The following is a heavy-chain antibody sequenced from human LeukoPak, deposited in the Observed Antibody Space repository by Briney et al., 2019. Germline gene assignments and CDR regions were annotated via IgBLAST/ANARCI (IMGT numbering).Heavy chain of an antibody. CDR2: IKSKTYGGTT. CDR1: RFTFSDAW. Sequence: PGGSLRLSCAASRFTFSDAWMSWVRQAPGKGLEWVGRIKSKTYGGTTDYAAPVKGRFTISRDDSKNTLYLQMNSLKTEDTAVYYCTTGQLRYFDWFSFDYWGQGTLVTVSS. J-gene: IGHJ4*02. CDR3: TTGQLRYFDWFSFDY. V-gene: IGHV3-15*01. D-gene: IGHD3-9*01.